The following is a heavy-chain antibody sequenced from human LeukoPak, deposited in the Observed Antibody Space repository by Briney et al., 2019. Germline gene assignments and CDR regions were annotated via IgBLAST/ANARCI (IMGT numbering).Heavy chain of an antibody. V-gene: IGHV3-53*01. CDR3: ARQVHYYDSSGYPYYFDY. CDR1: GFTASSNY. Sequence: PGGSLRLSCAASGFTASSNYMSWVRQAPGKGLEWVSVIYSGGSTYYADSVKGRFTISRDNSKNTLYLQMNSLRAEDTAVYYCARQVHYYDSSGYPYYFDYWGQGTLVTVSS. J-gene: IGHJ4*02. CDR2: IYSGGST. D-gene: IGHD3-22*01.